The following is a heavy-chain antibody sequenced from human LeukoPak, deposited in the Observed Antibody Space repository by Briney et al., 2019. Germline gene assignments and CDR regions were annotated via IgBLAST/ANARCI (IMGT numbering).Heavy chain of an antibody. D-gene: IGHD6-6*01. V-gene: IGHV3-23*01. CDR2: ISGSGGST. CDR3: EQLGTSVWT. J-gene: IGHJ2*01. CDR1: GFTFRRSA. Sequence: TGGSLSLSCAASGFTFRRSAMSWVRQAPGKGLEWVSAISGSGGSTYYADSVKGRFTISRDNSKNTLYLQMNSLRAEDTAVYYCEQLGTSVWTWGRGTLVTVSS.